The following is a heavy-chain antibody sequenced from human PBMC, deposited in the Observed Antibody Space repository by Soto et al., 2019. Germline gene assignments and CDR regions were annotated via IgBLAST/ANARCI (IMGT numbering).Heavy chain of an antibody. CDR3: ARVGRSGWSPDY. CDR1: GGSISGHY. V-gene: IGHV4-59*11. Sequence: QVQLQESGPGLVKPSETLSLTCSVSGGSISGHYWTWIRQSPGKGLEWIGYIFYSGSTNYNPSLKSRVTISVDTSKNQFSLKMSSVTAADTAIYYCARVGRSGWSPDYWGRGTLGTGSS. D-gene: IGHD6-19*01. CDR2: IFYSGST. J-gene: IGHJ4*02.